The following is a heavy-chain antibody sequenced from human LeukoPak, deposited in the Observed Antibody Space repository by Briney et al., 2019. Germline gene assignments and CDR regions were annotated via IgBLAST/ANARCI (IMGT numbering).Heavy chain of an antibody. D-gene: IGHD4-11*01. CDR2: INPNSGGT. Sequence: GASVKVSCKASGYTFTGYYMHWVRQAPGQGFEWMGWINPNSGGTNYAQKFQGRVTMTRDTSISTAYMELSRLRSDDTAVYYCARDPTTVTTENWFDPWGQGTLVTVSS. CDR1: GYTFTGYY. J-gene: IGHJ5*02. V-gene: IGHV1-2*02. CDR3: ARDPTTVTTENWFDP.